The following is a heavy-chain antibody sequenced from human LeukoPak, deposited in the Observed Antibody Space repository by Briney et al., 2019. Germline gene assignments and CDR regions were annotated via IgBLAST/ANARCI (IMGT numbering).Heavy chain of an antibody. J-gene: IGHJ4*02. Sequence: PSETLSLTCAVYGGSFSGYYWSWIRQPPRKGLEWIGEINHSGSTNYNPSLKSRVTISVDTSKNQFSLKLSSVTAADTAVYYCAGDYDYVWGSYQYWGQGTLVTVSS. CDR3: AGDYDYVWGSYQY. CDR2: INHSGST. V-gene: IGHV4-34*01. CDR1: GGSFSGYY. D-gene: IGHD3-16*02.